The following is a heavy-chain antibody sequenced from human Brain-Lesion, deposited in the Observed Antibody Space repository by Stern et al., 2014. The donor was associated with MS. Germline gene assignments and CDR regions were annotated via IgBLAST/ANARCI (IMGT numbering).Heavy chain of an antibody. CDR3: ARDITGSSAYFAY. Sequence: VQLVESGGDLVQPGRSLRLSCAAFGFTFDDYALHWVRHAPRKGLEWVAGISWNSGTIGYADSVKGRFTTSRDNAYSSLYLQMNSLRPEDTALYYCARDITGSSAYFAYWGQGTLVTVSS. D-gene: IGHD1-14*01. V-gene: IGHV3-9*01. CDR1: GFTFDDYA. J-gene: IGHJ4*02. CDR2: ISWNSGTI.